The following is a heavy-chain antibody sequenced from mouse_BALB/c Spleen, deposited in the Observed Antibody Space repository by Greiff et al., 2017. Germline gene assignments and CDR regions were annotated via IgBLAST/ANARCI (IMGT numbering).Heavy chain of an antibody. CDR2: ISSGSSTI. D-gene: IGHD1-1*01. Sequence: EVQLQESGGGLVQPGGSRKLSCAASGFTFSSFGMHWVRQAPEKGLEWVAYISSGSSTIYYADTVKGRFTISRDNPKNTLFLQMTSLRSEDTAMYYCARSGTVGPFDVWGAGTTVTVSS. V-gene: IGHV5-17*02. CDR3: ARSGTVGPFDV. CDR1: GFTFSSFG. J-gene: IGHJ1*01.